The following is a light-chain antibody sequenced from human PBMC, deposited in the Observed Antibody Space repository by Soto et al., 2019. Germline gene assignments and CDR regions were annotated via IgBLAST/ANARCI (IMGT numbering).Light chain of an antibody. J-gene: IGLJ1*01. CDR3: SSYTTSSTVV. CDR2: EVS. CDR1: SSDVGGYNF. V-gene: IGLV2-14*03. Sequence: QSALTQPASVFGSPGQSMTISCTGTSSDVGGYNFVSWYQQHPGKAPKLMIYEVSNRPSGVSNRFSGSKSGNTASLTISGLQPEDEADYYCSSYTTSSTVVFGTGTRSPS.